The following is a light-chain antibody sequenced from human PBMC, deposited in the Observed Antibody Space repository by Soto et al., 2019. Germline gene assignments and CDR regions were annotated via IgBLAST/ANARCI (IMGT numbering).Light chain of an antibody. CDR2: NSY. V-gene: IGLV1-44*01. CDR3: AAWDASLNGYV. Sequence: QSVLTQPPSASWTPGQRVTISFFGNSSNIGSKTVNWYQQLPGTVPKLLIYNSYQRPSGVPDRFSGSKSGTSASLAISGLQSEDEADYYCAAWDASLNGYVFGAGTKVTVL. J-gene: IGLJ1*01. CDR1: SSNIGSKT.